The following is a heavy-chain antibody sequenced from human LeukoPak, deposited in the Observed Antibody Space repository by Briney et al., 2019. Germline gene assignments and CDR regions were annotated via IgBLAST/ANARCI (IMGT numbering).Heavy chain of an antibody. J-gene: IGHJ4*02. D-gene: IGHD3-22*01. Sequence: GGSLRLSCAASGFTFSSNYMSWVRQAPGKGLEGVSVIYSAGKTYYTDSVQGRFTISRENPENTLYLQMNSLRAEDTAVYYCARAHDRGYYYGFDYWGQGTLVTVS. CDR3: ARAHDRGYYYGFDY. V-gene: IGHV3-66*01. CDR2: IYSAGKT. CDR1: GFTFSSNY.